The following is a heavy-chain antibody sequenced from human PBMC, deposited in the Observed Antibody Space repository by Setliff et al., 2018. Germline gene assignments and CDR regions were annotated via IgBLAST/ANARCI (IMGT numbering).Heavy chain of an antibody. Sequence: ASVKVSCKASGYTFTDYYMQWVRQAPGQGLEWTGNINTYSGATNYAHKFQGRVTMTTDTSITTAYMELNSLTSDDTAVYFCTWGPGGYFDFWGQGTLVTVSS. CDR3: TWGPGGYFDF. D-gene: IGHD3-22*01. CDR1: GYTFTDYY. J-gene: IGHJ4*02. CDR2: INTYSGAT. V-gene: IGHV1-2*02.